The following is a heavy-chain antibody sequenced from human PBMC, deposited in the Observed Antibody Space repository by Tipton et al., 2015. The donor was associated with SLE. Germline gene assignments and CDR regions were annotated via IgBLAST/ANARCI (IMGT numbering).Heavy chain of an antibody. Sequence: TLSLTCTVSGGSISSGDHYWSWIRQPPGKGLEWIGYIYYSGSTYYNSSLKSRVTISVDTSKNQFSLKLSSVTAADTAVYYCARVLDGGSAPAAFDIWGQGTMVTVSS. CDR2: IYYSGST. CDR1: GGSISSGDHY. D-gene: IGHD3-10*01. J-gene: IGHJ3*02. V-gene: IGHV4-30-4*01. CDR3: ARVLDGGSAPAAFDI.